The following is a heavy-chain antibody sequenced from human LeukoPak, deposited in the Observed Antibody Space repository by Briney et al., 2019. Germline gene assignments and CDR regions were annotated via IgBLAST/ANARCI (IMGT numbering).Heavy chain of an antibody. CDR1: GGSISSYY. V-gene: IGHV4-4*07. Sequence: PSETLSLSCTVSGGSISSYYWNWIWQPAGKGLEWVGHIYNSGNTNYNPSLKGRGTISVDRSRNMFSLKLSSVTAADTAMYYCARDYIVETGVVACDIWGQGTMVTVSS. CDR3: ARDYIVETGVVACDI. J-gene: IGHJ3*02. CDR2: IYNSGNT. D-gene: IGHD5-12*01.